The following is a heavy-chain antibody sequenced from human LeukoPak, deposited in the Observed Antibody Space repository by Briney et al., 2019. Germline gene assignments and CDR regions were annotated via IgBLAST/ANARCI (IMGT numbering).Heavy chain of an antibody. D-gene: IGHD2-15*01. CDR2: IDHSGST. V-gene: IGHV4-38-2*02. Sequence: SETLSLTCNVSGYSISSGYYWGWIRQPPGTGLEWIASIDHSGSTYHNLSLKSRVTLSVDMPNNQFSLKLNSVTAADTAVYYCARDKGGVVVVAATRDDGFDIWGQGTMVSVSS. J-gene: IGHJ3*02. CDR1: GYSISSGYY. CDR3: ARDKGGVVVVAATRDDGFDI.